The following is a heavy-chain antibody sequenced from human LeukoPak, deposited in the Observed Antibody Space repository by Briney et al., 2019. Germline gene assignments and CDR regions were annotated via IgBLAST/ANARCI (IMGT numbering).Heavy chain of an antibody. J-gene: IGHJ4*02. D-gene: IGHD5-18*01. CDR2: IIPILGIA. V-gene: IGHV1-69*04. CDR1: GGTFSSYA. Sequence: SVKVSCKASGGTFSSYAISWVRQAPGRGLEWMGRIIPILGIANYAQKFQGRVTITADKSTSTAYMELSSLRSEDTAVYYCARGVYVDTAMAYDYWGQGTLVTVSS. CDR3: ARGVYVDTAMAYDY.